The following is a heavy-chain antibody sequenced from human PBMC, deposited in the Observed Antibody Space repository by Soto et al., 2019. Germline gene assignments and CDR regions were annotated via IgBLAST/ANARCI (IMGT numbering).Heavy chain of an antibody. J-gene: IGHJ4*02. CDR3: ARTSRFDC. CDR1: CGSFSGYY. D-gene: IGHD6-6*01. CDR2: INHSGST. Sequence: QVQLQQWGAGLLKPSETLSLTCAVYCGSFSGYYWSWIRQPPGKGLEWIGEINHSGSTNYNPSLKSRVTLSLDTSKNQFSLKLSSVTAADPDVYYCARTSRFDCWGQGTLVTVSS. V-gene: IGHV4-34*01.